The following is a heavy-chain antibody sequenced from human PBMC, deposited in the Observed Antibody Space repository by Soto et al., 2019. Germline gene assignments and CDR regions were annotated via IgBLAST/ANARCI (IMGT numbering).Heavy chain of an antibody. D-gene: IGHD2-8*01. CDR2: IYYSGST. V-gene: IGHV4-30-4*01. Sequence: SETLSLTCTVSGGSISSGDYYWSWIRQPPGKGLEWIGYIYYSGSTYYNPSLKSRVTISGDTSKNQYSLKLSSVTAADTAVYYCARGVFKPFFDYWGQGTLVTV. CDR3: ARGVFKPFFDY. CDR1: GGSISSGDYY. J-gene: IGHJ4*02.